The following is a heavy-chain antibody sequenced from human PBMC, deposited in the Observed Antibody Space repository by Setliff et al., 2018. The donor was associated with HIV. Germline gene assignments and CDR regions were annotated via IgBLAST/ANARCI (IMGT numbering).Heavy chain of an antibody. Sequence: SETLSLTCTVSGGSMSSYYWGWIRQSPGKGLEWIGEINHRGSTKYNPSLKSRVTIRLDMSKNRFSLRVTSVTAADTAVYYCARAPANYHDSSGFYYGGDYYFDFWGQGTLVTVSS. J-gene: IGHJ4*02. CDR2: INHRGST. V-gene: IGHV4-34*01. CDR3: ARAPANYHDSSGFYYGGDYYFDF. CDR1: GGSMSSYY. D-gene: IGHD3-22*01.